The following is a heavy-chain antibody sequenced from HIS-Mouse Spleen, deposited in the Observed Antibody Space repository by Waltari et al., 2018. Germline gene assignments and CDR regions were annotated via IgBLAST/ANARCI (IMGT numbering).Heavy chain of an antibody. V-gene: IGHV4-39*07. CDR2: IYYSGST. D-gene: IGHD6-13*01. J-gene: IGHJ2*01. Sequence: QLQLQESGPGLVKPSETLSPTCTVSVGPISSSSYYWVWYRNPPGKGLEWIGSIYYSGSTYYNPSLKSRVTISVDTSKNQFSLKLSSVTAADTAVYYCAREIPYSSSWYDWYFDLWGRGTLVTVSS. CDR3: AREIPYSSSWYDWYFDL. CDR1: VGPISSSSYY.